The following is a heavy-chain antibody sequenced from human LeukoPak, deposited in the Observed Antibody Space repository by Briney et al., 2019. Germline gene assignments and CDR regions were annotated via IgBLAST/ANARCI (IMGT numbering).Heavy chain of an antibody. D-gene: IGHD1-7*01. CDR1: GFTFSSYA. V-gene: IGHV3-7*03. CDR2: IKQDGSAK. Sequence: GGSLRLSCAASGFTFSSYAMNWVRQAPGKGLEWVANIKQDGSAKYCVDSVKGRFTISRDNTKNSLYLQMNSLRAEDTALYYCARDAGRTLDLWGRGTLVTVSS. CDR3: ARDAGRTLDL. J-gene: IGHJ2*01.